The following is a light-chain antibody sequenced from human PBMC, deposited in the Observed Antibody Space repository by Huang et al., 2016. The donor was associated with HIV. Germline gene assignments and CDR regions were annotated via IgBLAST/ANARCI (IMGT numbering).Light chain of an antibody. V-gene: IGKV1-39*01. J-gene: IGKJ2*01. Sequence: DIQMTQSPSSLSASVGDRVTITCRASQSISSYLHWYQQKPGKAPELLMYHASTLQSGVPSRFSGSGSGTDFTLTISILQPEDFATYFCQQTHSTPYTFGQGTKLEIK. CDR2: HAS. CDR3: QQTHSTPYT. CDR1: QSISSY.